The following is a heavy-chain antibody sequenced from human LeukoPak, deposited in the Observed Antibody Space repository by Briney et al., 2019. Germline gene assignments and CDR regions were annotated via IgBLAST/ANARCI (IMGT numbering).Heavy chain of an antibody. CDR3: ERRVIESAVISERNWFDP. CDR2: IHYTGRT. V-gene: IGHV4-59*08. J-gene: IGHJ5*02. D-gene: IGHD3-3*02. Sequence: LGTLSLTCTVSCDSISSYFWRWIRQPPGKGLEWIGSIHYTGRTNYNPSLKSRVTISVDTTTNQFSLKLSSVTAADTAVYYCERRVIESAVISERNWFDPWGQGTMVSVSS. CDR1: CDSISSYF.